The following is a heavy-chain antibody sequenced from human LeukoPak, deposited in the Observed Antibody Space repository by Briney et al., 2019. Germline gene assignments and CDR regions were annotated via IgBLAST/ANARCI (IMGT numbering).Heavy chain of an antibody. Sequence: PSQTLSLTCAISGDSVSSNSAAWNWIRQSPSRGLEWLGRTYYRSKWYNDYAVSVKSRITINPDTSKNQFSLQLNSVTPEDTAVYFCARDRSSGYVFGNYYYYMDVWSKGTTVTVSS. J-gene: IGHJ6*03. CDR1: GDSVSSNSAA. D-gene: IGHD5-12*01. CDR2: TYYRSKWYN. V-gene: IGHV6-1*01. CDR3: ARDRSSGYVFGNYYYYMDV.